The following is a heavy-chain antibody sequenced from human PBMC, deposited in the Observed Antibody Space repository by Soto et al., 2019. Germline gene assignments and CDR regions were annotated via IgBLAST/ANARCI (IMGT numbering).Heavy chain of an antibody. J-gene: IGHJ4*02. CDR3: AREDTTWYYFDY. D-gene: IGHD2-8*02. Sequence: QVQLQESGPGLVKPSGTLSLTCAVPGGSISGNNWWTWVRQPPGKGLEWVGEILRSGNTNYNPSLESRVTISLDKSKNQFSLKLSSVTAADTAVYYCAREDTTWYYFDYWGQGTLVTVSS. V-gene: IGHV4-4*02. CDR2: ILRSGNT. CDR1: GGSISGNNW.